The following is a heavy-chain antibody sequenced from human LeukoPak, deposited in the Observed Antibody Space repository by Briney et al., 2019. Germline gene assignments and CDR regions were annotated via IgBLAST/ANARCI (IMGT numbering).Heavy chain of an antibody. CDR3: ARDGYEILLSFDY. J-gene: IGHJ4*02. CDR1: GFTFSSYA. D-gene: IGHD5-12*01. Sequence: GGSLRLSCAASGFTFSSYAMHWVRQAPGKGLEGGAVISYDGSNKYYADSVKGRFTISRDNSKNTLYLQMNSLRAEDTAVYYCARDGYEILLSFDYWGQGTLVTVSS. CDR2: ISYDGSNK. V-gene: IGHV3-30*04.